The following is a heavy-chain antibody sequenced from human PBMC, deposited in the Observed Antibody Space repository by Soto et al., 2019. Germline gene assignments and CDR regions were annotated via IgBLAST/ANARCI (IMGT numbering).Heavy chain of an antibody. CDR3: TTTYDFWSGYYVYFDY. J-gene: IGHJ4*02. CDR2: IKSKTDGGTT. Sequence: EVQLVESGGGLVKPGGSLRLSCAASGFTFSNAWMSWVRQAPGKGLEWVGRIKSKTDGGTTDYAAPVKGRFTISRDDSNITLYLQMNSLKTEDTAVYYCTTTYDFWSGYYVYFDYWGQGTLVTVSS. CDR1: GFTFSNAW. D-gene: IGHD3-3*01. V-gene: IGHV3-15*01.